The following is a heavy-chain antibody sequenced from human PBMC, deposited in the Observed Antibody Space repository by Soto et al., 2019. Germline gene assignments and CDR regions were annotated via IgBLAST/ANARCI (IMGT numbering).Heavy chain of an antibody. Sequence: SETLSLTCTVSGGSISSYSWSWVRQPPGKGLQWIGYIYYSGRTNYNPSLKSRLTISVDTSKKQISLKLSSVTATDSAVYYCASGGWTYDILTGYYLWGQGTMVTVSS. CDR1: GGSISSYS. CDR3: ASGGWTYDILTGYYL. CDR2: IYYSGRT. J-gene: IGHJ3*01. D-gene: IGHD3-9*01. V-gene: IGHV4-59*01.